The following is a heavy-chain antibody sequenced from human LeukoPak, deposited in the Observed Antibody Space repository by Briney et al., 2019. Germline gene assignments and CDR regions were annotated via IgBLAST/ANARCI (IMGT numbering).Heavy chain of an antibody. V-gene: IGHV4-4*07. J-gene: IGHJ4*02. CDR3: AREDDSSGYYIGLFDY. D-gene: IGHD3-22*01. CDR2: IYTSGST. CDR1: GGSISSYY. Sequence: SETLSLTCTVSGGSISSYYWSWIRQPVGKGLEWIGRIYTSGSTNYNPSLKSRVTMSVDTSKNQFSLKLSSVTAADTAVYYCAREDDSSGYYIGLFDYWGQGTLVTVSS.